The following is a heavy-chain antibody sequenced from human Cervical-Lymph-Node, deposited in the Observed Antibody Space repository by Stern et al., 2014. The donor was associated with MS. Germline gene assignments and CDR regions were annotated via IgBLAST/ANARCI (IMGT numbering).Heavy chain of an antibody. V-gene: IGHV2-5*02. D-gene: IGHD3-3*01. CDR1: GFSFTSSRMG. CDR3: ARTDYSLLSGYSHFDY. CDR2: IYWDDDT. Sequence: ESGPTLVKPTQTLTLTCTFSGFSFTSSRMGVGWIRQPPGKALEWLAIIYWDDDTRYSPSLKTRLTITKDNSKSQVVLRLTNMAPEDTGTYYCARTDYSLLSGYSHFDYCGQGAPVTVSS. J-gene: IGHJ4*02.